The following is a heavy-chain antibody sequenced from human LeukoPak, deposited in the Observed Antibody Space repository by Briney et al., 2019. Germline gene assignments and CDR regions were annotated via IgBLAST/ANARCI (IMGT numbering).Heavy chain of an antibody. D-gene: IGHD5-18*01. CDR1: GFSNYA. CDR2: ISGDGSAT. V-gene: IGHV3-23*01. J-gene: IGHJ4*02. Sequence: GGSLRLSCAASGFSNYAMAWVRQAPGKGLEWVSAISGDGSATYYGNSVKGRFTISRDNAKDTLYLQMNSLRAEDAAVYYCASPMWDTAIHDYWGQGTLVTVSS. CDR3: ASPMWDTAIHDY.